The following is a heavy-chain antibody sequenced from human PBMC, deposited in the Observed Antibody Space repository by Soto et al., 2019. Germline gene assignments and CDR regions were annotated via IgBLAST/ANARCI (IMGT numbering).Heavy chain of an antibody. Sequence: VQRVQSGTEVKKPGSSAHVSCKASGGTFSNYVISWVRQAPGQGLEWMGGIIPLFGTTDYAKKFQGRIAITADESTTTVYIDLSSMRFEDTAVYFCEIDVGSGYLSVVWGQGTTVIVSS. CDR1: GGTFSNYV. J-gene: IGHJ6*02. CDR2: IIPLFGTT. V-gene: IGHV1-69*01. D-gene: IGHD1-1*01. CDR3: EIDVGSGYLSVV.